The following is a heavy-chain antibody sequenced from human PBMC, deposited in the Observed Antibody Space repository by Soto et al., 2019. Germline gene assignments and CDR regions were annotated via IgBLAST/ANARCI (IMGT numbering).Heavy chain of an antibody. CDR3: AKELGEYCTGGSCYYLDY. CDR2: ISYDGSNK. CDR1: GFTFSTYG. Sequence: GGSLRLSCAASGFTFSTYGMHWVRQAPGKGLEWVAVISYDGSNKYYADSVKGRSTISRDNSKNTLFLQMNSLRAEDTAVYYCAKELGEYCTGGSCYYLDYWGQGT. D-gene: IGHD2-15*01. V-gene: IGHV3-30*18. J-gene: IGHJ4*02.